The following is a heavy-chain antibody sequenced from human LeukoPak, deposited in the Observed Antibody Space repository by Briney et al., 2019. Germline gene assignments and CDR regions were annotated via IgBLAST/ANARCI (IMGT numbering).Heavy chain of an antibody. CDR3: ARDRGHNSGDYYYGMDV. D-gene: IGHD3-10*01. V-gene: IGHV4-34*09. Sequence: PSETLSLTCAVYGGSFSGYYWSWIRQPPGKGLEWIGEINHSGSTNYNPSLKSRVTISVDTSKNQFSLKLSSVTAADTAVYYCARDRGHNSGDYYYGMDVWGQGTTVTVSS. J-gene: IGHJ6*02. CDR1: GGSFSGYY. CDR2: INHSGST.